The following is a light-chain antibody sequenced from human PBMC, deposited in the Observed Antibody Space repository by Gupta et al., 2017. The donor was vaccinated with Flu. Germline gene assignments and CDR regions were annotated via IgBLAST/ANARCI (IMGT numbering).Light chain of an antibody. CDR1: ALPEQY. J-gene: IGLJ2*01. CDR2: KDS. Sequence: GDALPEQYAYWYQQKPGQAPVLGIYKDSERPSGIPERFSGSSSGTTVTLTISGVQAEDEADYYCQSADSSGAYEVFGGGTKLTVL. V-gene: IGLV3-25*03. CDR3: QSADSSGAYEV.